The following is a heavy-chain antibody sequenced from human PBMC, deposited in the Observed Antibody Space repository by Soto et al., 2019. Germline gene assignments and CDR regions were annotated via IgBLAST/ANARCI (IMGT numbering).Heavy chain of an antibody. D-gene: IGHD3-10*01. CDR1: GFTFSDYY. Sequence: GWSLRLSCAASGFTFSDYYMSWIRQAPGKGLEWVSYISSSGSTIYYADSVKGRFTISRDNAKNSLYLQMNSLRAEDTAVYYCARDSGNYGSGSYYKPFDPWGQGTLVTVSS. V-gene: IGHV3-11*04. CDR3: ARDSGNYGSGSYYKPFDP. CDR2: ISSSGSTI. J-gene: IGHJ5*02.